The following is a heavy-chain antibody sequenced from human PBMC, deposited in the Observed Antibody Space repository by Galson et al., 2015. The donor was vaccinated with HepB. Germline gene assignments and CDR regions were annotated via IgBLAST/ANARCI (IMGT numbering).Heavy chain of an antibody. J-gene: IGHJ6*02. Sequence: SLRLSCAASGFTFGDYAMSWFRQAPGKGLEWVGFIRSKAYGGTTEYAASVKGRFTISRDDSKSIAYLQMNSLKTEDTAVYYCTRDQFVGHDFWSGYYTGISGMDVWGQGTTVTVSS. CDR2: IRSKAYGGTT. D-gene: IGHD3-3*01. CDR1: GFTFGDYA. CDR3: TRDQFVGHDFWSGYYTGISGMDV. V-gene: IGHV3-49*03.